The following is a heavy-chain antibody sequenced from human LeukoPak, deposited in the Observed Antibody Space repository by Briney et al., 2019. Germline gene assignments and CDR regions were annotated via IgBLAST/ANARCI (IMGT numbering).Heavy chain of an antibody. CDR1: GFTFSSYS. CDR3: AKGPVVTLDP. J-gene: IGHJ5*02. V-gene: IGHV3-21*04. D-gene: IGHD2-21*02. Sequence: NAGGSLRLSCAASGFTFSSYSMTWVRQAPGKGLEWVSSISSSSSYIYYADSVKGRFTISRDNSRNILYLQLNSLRVEDTAVYYCAKGPVVTLDPWGQGTLVSVSS. CDR2: ISSSSSYI.